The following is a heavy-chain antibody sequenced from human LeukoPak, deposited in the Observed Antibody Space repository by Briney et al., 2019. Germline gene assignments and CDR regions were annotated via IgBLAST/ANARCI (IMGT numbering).Heavy chain of an antibody. CDR3: ARDRHYSDTTTYYVAY. Sequence: GGSLRLSCAASGFTFSSYAMSWVRQAPGKGLEWVTVISYDGRTKFYADSVRGRFTISRDNSQNTLYLQMDGLRAEDTAVYYCARDRHYSDTTTYYVAYWGQGTLVTVSS. J-gene: IGHJ4*02. CDR1: GFTFSSYA. D-gene: IGHD3-22*01. V-gene: IGHV3-30*04. CDR2: ISYDGRTK.